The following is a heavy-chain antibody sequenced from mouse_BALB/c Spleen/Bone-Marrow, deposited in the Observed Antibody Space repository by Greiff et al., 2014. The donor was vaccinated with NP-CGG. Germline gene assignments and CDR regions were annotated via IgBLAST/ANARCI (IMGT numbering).Heavy chain of an antibody. CDR3: AREGGAMDY. Sequence: EVMLVEPGGGLVQPGGSRKLSCAASGFTFSDYGMAWVRQAPGKGPEWVAFISNLAYSIYYADTVTGRFTISRENAKNTLYLEMSSLRSEDTAMYYCAREGGAMDYWGQGTSVTVSS. V-gene: IGHV5-15*02. CDR1: GFTFSDYG. J-gene: IGHJ4*01. CDR2: ISNLAYSI.